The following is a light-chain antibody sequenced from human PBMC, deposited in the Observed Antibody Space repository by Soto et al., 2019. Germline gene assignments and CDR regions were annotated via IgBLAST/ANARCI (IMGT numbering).Light chain of an antibody. CDR1: QSLRGW. CDR3: QQYITYST. CDR2: DAS. J-gene: IGKJ5*01. Sequence: DIQMTQSPSSLSASVGDRVTITCRASQSLRGWLAWYQQGPGKAPKALIYDASTLASGVPSRFNGSGSGTEFTLTISSLQPDDFATYYCQQYITYSTFGQGTRLEN. V-gene: IGKV1-5*01.